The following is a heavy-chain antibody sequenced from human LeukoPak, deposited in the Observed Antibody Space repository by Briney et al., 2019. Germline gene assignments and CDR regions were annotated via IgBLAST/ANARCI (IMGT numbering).Heavy chain of an antibody. Sequence: TSQTLSLTCTVSGGSISSGDYYWSWIRQPPGKGLEWIGYIYYSGSTYYNPSLKSRVTISVDTSKNQFSLKLSSVTAADTAVYCCARVTSEDLRFLEWLLQPPYYFDYWGQGTLVTVSS. CDR3: ARVTSEDLRFLEWLLQPPYYFDY. V-gene: IGHV4-30-4*08. CDR1: GGSISSGDYY. CDR2: IYYSGST. D-gene: IGHD3-3*01. J-gene: IGHJ4*02.